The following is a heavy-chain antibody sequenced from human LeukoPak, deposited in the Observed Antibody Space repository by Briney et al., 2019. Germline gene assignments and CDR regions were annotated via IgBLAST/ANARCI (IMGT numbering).Heavy chain of an antibody. CDR3: TRDRDYGDYEGPVYYFDY. CDR1: GFTFSSYS. J-gene: IGHJ4*02. Sequence: GGSLRLSCAASGFTFSSYSMNWVRQAPGKGLEWVSSISSSSSYIYYADSVRGRFTISRDNAKNSLYLQMNSLRAEDTAVYYRTRDRDYGDYEGPVYYFDYWGQGTLVTVSS. V-gene: IGHV3-21*01. CDR2: ISSSSSYI. D-gene: IGHD4-17*01.